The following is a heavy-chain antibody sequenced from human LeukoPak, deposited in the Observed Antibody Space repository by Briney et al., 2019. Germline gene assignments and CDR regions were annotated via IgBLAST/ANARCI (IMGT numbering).Heavy chain of an antibody. V-gene: IGHV4-59*01. Sequence: SETLSLTCTVSGGSISSYYWSWIRQPPGKGLEWIGYIYYSGSTNYNPSLKSRVTISVDTSKNQFSLKLSSVTAADTAVYYCARVLGAAAGIDYWGQGTLVTVSS. D-gene: IGHD6-13*01. CDR1: GGSISSYY. CDR3: ARVLGAAAGIDY. CDR2: IYYSGST. J-gene: IGHJ4*02.